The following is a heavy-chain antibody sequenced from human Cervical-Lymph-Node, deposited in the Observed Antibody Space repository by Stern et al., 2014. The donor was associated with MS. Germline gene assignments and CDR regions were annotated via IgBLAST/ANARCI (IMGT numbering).Heavy chain of an antibody. D-gene: IGHD5-18*01. J-gene: IGHJ3*02. Sequence: VQLLESGAEVKKPGASVKVSCKASGYTFTSYYMHWVRQAPGQGLEWMGIINPSGGSTSYAQKFQGRVTMTRDTSTSTVYMELSSLRSEDTAVYYCARTGIQLWSPDAFDIWGQGTMVTVSS. CDR1: GYTFTSYY. CDR3: ARTGIQLWSPDAFDI. CDR2: INPSGGST. V-gene: IGHV1-46*01.